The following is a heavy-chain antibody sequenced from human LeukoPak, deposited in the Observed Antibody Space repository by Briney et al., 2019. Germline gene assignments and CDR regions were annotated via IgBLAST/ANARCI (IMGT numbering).Heavy chain of an antibody. V-gene: IGHV4-34*01. D-gene: IGHD5-12*01. J-gene: IGHJ4*02. CDR2: INHSGST. CDR1: GGSFRGYY. CDR3: ARGGKWLRFPSGY. Sequence: SETLSLTCAVYGGSFRGYYWRWIRQPPGKGLEWIGEINHSGSTNYNPSLKSRVTISVDTSKNQFSLKLSSVTAADTAVYYCARGGKWLRFPSGYWGQGTLVTVSS.